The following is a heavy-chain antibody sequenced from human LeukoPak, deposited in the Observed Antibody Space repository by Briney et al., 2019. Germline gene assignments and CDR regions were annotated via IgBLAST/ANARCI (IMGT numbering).Heavy chain of an antibody. CDR3: AAEGEGFGHFDY. D-gene: IGHD3-10*01. Sequence: SVKVSCKASGFTFTSSAVQWVRQARGQRLEWIGWIVVGSGNANYAQKFQERVTITRDMSTSTAYMELSSLRSEDTAVYCCAAEGEGFGHFDYWGQGTLVTVSS. J-gene: IGHJ4*02. CDR2: IVVGSGNA. V-gene: IGHV1-58*01. CDR1: GFTFTSSA.